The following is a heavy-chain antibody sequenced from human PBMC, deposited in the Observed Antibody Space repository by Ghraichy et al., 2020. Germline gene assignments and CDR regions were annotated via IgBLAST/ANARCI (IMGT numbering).Heavy chain of an antibody. V-gene: IGHV3-23*01. CDR1: GFSFSDYA. Sequence: GESLNISCAASGFSFSDYALSWIRQAPGKGLEWVAAISGSGGTTYYADSVKGRFTASRDKAKSTLYLQMKSLRAEDTAIYYCAKDISSTWYGGWFDPWGRGTLVTVSS. CDR2: ISGSGGTT. D-gene: IGHD2-2*01. J-gene: IGHJ5*02. CDR3: AKDISSTWYGGWFDP.